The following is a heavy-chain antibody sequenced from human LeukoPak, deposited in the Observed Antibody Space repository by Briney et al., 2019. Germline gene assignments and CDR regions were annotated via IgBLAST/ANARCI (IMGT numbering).Heavy chain of an antibody. CDR1: GYTFTDYY. D-gene: IGHD6-19*01. Sequence: ASVKVSCKASGYTFTDYYLHWVRQAPGQGLEWMGWIKPISGGTNYAHKFQGRVTMTRDTSLNTAYMELNRLISDDTAVYYCAREPVTGTLNFFDPWGQGALVTVSS. CDR3: AREPVTGTLNFFDP. J-gene: IGHJ5*02. CDR2: IKPISGGT. V-gene: IGHV1-2*02.